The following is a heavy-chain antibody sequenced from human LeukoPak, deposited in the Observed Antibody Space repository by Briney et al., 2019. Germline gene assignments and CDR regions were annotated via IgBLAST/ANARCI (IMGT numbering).Heavy chain of an antibody. D-gene: IGHD2-15*01. V-gene: IGHV5-51*01. J-gene: IGHJ3*02. CDR1: GYSFTSYW. Sequence: GESLKISCKGSGYSFTSYWIGWVRQMPGKGLEWMGIIYPGDSDTRYSPSFQGQVTISADKSISTAYLQWSSLKASDTAMYYCASEVGGGYCSGGSCYSPTDAFDIWGQGTMVTVSS. CDR2: IYPGDSDT. CDR3: ASEVGGGYCSGGSCYSPTDAFDI.